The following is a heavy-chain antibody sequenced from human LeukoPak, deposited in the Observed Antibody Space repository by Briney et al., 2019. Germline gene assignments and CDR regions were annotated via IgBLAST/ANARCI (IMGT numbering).Heavy chain of an antibody. D-gene: IGHD6-19*01. J-gene: IGHJ4*02. CDR3: AGGIAVAGTGFFDY. CDR2: ISPEGSTT. CDR1: GLTFSSKW. Sequence: PGGSLRLSCAASGLTFSSKWMHWVRQRPGRGLEWVSRISPEGSTTTYADSVKARFTISRDNAKNTLFLQMNSLGAEDTAVYYCAGGIAVAGTGFFDYWGQGTLVTVSS. V-gene: IGHV3-74*01.